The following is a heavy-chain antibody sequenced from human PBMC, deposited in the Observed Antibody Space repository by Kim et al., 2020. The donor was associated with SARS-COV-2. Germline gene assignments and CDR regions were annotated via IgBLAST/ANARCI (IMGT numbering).Heavy chain of an antibody. CDR3: TTAFEY. CDR2: IDNDGINT. CDR1: GFTFSNYW. J-gene: IGHJ4*02. V-gene: IGHV3-74*01. Sequence: GGSLRLSCAASGFTFSNYWPHWVRQVPGKGLVWVAGIDNDGINTFYADSVKGRFTISRDNAKSTVYLQMNSLGAEDTAVYYCTTAFEYWGPGALVTVSS.